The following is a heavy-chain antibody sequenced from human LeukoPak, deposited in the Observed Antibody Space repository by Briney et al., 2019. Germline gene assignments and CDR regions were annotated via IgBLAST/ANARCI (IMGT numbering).Heavy chain of an antibody. D-gene: IGHD6-13*01. CDR1: GFTFSSYS. J-gene: IGHJ4*02. CDR3: ATASSSWALVHPETRYYFDY. Sequence: GGSLRLSCAASGFTFSSYSMNWVRQAPGKGLEWVSSISSSSSYIYYADSVKGRFTISRDNAKNSLYLQMNSLRAEDTAVYYCATASSSWALVHPETRYYFDYWGQGTLVTVSS. CDR2: ISSSSSYI. V-gene: IGHV3-21*01.